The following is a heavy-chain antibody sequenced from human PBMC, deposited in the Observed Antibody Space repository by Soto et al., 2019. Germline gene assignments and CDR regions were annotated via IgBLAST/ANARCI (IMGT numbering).Heavy chain of an antibody. Sequence: QVQLVESGGGVVQPGRSLKLSCAASGVIFNNYGMHWVRQAPGKGLEWVAVISRDGSDKYQSDSTVGRFTISVDNSNNTSYLQMNSRSSEDTAMYYCASGVSPSSIDSVYDFWCQGTLVSFSS. J-gene: IGHJ4*02. CDR1: GVIFNNYG. CDR2: ISRDGSDK. V-gene: IGHV3-30*03. D-gene: IGHD2-8*01. CDR3: ASGVSPSSIDSVYDF.